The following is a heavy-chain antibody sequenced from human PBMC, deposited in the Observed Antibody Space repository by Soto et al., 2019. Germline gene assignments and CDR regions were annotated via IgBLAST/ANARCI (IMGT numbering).Heavy chain of an antibody. Sequence: ASVKVSCKASGYTFTGYYIHWVRQAPGQGLEWMGWINPNSGGTNYAQKFQGWVTMTRDTSISTAYMELSRLRSDDTAVYYCARDRSYQLIYTPYYYYYYGMDVWGQGTTVTVSS. CDR1: GYTFTGYY. J-gene: IGHJ6*02. D-gene: IGHD2-2*02. CDR2: INPNSGGT. V-gene: IGHV1-2*04. CDR3: ARDRSYQLIYTPYYYYYYGMDV.